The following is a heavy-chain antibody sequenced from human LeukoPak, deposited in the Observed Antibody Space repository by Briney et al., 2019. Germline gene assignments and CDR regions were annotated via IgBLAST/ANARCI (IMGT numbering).Heavy chain of an antibody. CDR2: INPNGGGT. J-gene: IGHJ5*02. D-gene: IGHD6-13*01. V-gene: IGHV1-46*01. CDR3: ARDSGYSSSWYAT. Sequence: ASVKVPCKASGYTFTSHYMHWVRQAPGQGLEWVGYINPNGGGTTYAQKFQGRVTMTRDTPTSTVYMELSSLRSEDTAVYYCARDSGYSSSWYATWGRGTLVTVSS. CDR1: GYTFTSHY.